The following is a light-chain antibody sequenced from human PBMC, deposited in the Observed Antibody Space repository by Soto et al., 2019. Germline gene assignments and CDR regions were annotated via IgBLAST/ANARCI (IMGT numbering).Light chain of an antibody. V-gene: IGKV1-39*01. CDR1: QSISSY. CDR2: AAS. Sequence: DIPMTQSPSSLSASVGDRVTITCRASQSISSYLNWYQQKPGKAPQLLLYAASSLQSGVPSRFSGGGSRTDFTLTISSLAPEDFAAYYCQQSDSTPPYTFGRGTTLESK. CDR3: QQSDSTPPYT. J-gene: IGKJ2*01.